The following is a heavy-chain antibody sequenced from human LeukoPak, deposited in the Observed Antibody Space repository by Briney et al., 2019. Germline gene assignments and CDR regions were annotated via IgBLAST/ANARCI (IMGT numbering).Heavy chain of an antibody. Sequence: GESLRLSCAASGLTLNNNAMSWVRQAPGKGPEWVSSISINGGTTYYADSVKGRFTISRDNSKNTLYVHMNSLRADDTAVYYCAKDLRSLHESGDYGWVNPGGQGALVTVPS. CDR1: GLTLNNNA. V-gene: IGHV3-23*01. CDR2: ISINGGTT. D-gene: IGHD3-10*01. CDR3: AKDLRSLHESGDYGWVNP. J-gene: IGHJ5*02.